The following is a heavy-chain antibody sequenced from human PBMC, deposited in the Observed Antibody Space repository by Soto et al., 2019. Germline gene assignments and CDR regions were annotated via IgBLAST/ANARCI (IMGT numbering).Heavy chain of an antibody. CDR1: GFTFSSYS. J-gene: IGHJ5*02. D-gene: IGHD3-9*01. V-gene: IGHV3-48*01. CDR2: ISSSSSTI. Sequence: GGSLRLSCAASGFTFSSYSMNWVRQAPGKGLEWVSYISSSSSTIYYADSVKGRLTISRDNAKNSLYLQMNSLRAEDTAVYYCARDTFLGYDILTGYYPAWGQGTLVTVSS. CDR3: ARDTFLGYDILTGYYPA.